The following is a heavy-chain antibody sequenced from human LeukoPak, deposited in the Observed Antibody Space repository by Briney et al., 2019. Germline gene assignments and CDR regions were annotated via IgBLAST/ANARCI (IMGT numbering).Heavy chain of an antibody. CDR2: ISGSTGIT. Sequence: TGGSMRLSCAASGFTFSNYAMSWVRQAPGKGLEWVSSISGSTGITHYADSVKGRFTISRDNAKNSLYLQMSGLRAEDTAVYYCARVPYDSSYFDSWGQGTLVTVSS. V-gene: IGHV3-23*01. CDR1: GFTFSNYA. D-gene: IGHD3-22*01. CDR3: ARVPYDSSYFDS. J-gene: IGHJ4*02.